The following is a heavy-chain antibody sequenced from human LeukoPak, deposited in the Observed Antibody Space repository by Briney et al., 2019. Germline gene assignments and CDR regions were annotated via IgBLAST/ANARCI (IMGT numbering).Heavy chain of an antibody. Sequence: GESLKISCKGSGYSFTSYWIGWVRQMPGKGLEWMGIIYPGDSGTRYSPSFQGQVTISADKSISTAYLQWSSLKASDTAMYYCARYTMVRGVITPFDPWGQGTLVTVSS. CDR2: IYPGDSGT. J-gene: IGHJ5*02. D-gene: IGHD3-10*01. CDR1: GYSFTSYW. CDR3: ARYTMVRGVITPFDP. V-gene: IGHV5-51*01.